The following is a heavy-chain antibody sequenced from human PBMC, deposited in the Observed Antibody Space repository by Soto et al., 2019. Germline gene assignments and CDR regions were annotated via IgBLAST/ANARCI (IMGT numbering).Heavy chain of an antibody. D-gene: IGHD3-3*01. V-gene: IGHV1-58*02. Sequence: QMQLEQSGPEVKKPGTSVKVSCKTSGFTFSRTIMQWVRQAPGQRLEWLGWIDIGSGNTTLAQKFQERVTITRDISTRTTYLELTSLTSEDTAVYYCAAEGVFWGQGTQVTVSS. CDR3: AAEGVF. CDR1: GFTFSRTI. CDR2: IDIGSGNT. J-gene: IGHJ4*02.